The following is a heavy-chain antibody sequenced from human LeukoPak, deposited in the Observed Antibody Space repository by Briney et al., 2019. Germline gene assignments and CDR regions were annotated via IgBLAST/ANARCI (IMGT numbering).Heavy chain of an antibody. CDR1: GFTVSRSY. CDR3: ARRVDSYWFFDY. Sequence: PGGSLRVSCTVSGFTVSRSYMTWVRQVPGKGLEWVSVIYSGGSTYYADSVKGRFTISRDNSKNTLYLQMNSLRAEDTAVYYCARRVDSYWFFDYWGQGTLVTVSS. CDR2: IYSGGST. J-gene: IGHJ4*02. D-gene: IGHD1-26*01. V-gene: IGHV3-53*05.